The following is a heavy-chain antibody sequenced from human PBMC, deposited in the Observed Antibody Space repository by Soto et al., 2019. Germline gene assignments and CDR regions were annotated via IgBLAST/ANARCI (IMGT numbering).Heavy chain of an antibody. V-gene: IGHV1-3*01. D-gene: IGHD3-10*01. CDR3: ARGYYGSGIHSYGMDV. CDR1: GYTFTNYA. CDR2: IYGGNGKT. Sequence: QVHLVQSGAEVKKPGASVKVSCKASGYTFTNYAIHWVRQVPGQRLEWMGWIYGGNGKTRYSQSFQGRVTITRDTSASTAYMELSSQRSEDTAVYYCARGYYGSGIHSYGMDVWGQGTTVTVAS. J-gene: IGHJ6*02.